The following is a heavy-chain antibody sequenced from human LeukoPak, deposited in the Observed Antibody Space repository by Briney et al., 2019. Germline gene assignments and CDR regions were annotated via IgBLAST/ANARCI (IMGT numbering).Heavy chain of an antibody. CDR2: INHSGST. D-gene: IGHD3-3*01. J-gene: IGHJ4*02. CDR1: GGSFSGYY. Sequence: PSETLSLTCAVYGGSFSGYYWSWIRQPPGKGLEWIGEINHSGSTNYNPSLKSRVTISVDTSKNQFSLKLSSVTAADTAVYHCARGSYDFWSGYSHPYFDYWGQGTLVTVSS. CDR3: ARGSYDFWSGYSHPYFDY. V-gene: IGHV4-34*01.